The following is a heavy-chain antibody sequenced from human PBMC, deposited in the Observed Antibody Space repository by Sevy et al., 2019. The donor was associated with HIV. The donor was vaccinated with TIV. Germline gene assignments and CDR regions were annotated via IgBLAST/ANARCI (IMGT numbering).Heavy chain of an antibody. CDR1: GYTFTSYD. J-gene: IGHJ4*02. Sequence: ASVKVSCKASGYTFTSYDINWVRQATGQGLEWMGWMNPNSGNKGYAQKFQGRVTMTRNTSISTAYMELHSLRSEDTAMYYCARAGSGWYDHYFDPWGQGTRVTVSS. CDR2: MNPNSGNK. V-gene: IGHV1-8*01. CDR3: ARAGSGWYDHYFDP. D-gene: IGHD6-19*01.